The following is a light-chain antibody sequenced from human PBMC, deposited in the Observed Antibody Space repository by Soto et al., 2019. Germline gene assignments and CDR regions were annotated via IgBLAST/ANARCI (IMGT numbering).Light chain of an antibody. J-gene: IGLJ1*01. V-gene: IGLV2-18*02. CDR1: SRDVGSFNR. CDR2: GVT. Sequence: ALTQPPSVSGSPGQSVTISCTGTSRDVGSFNRVSWYQQPPGAAPKLLIYGVTNRPSGVPDRFSGSKSGNTASLTISGLQAEDEADYYCSSFTSSNTYVFGSGTKVTVL. CDR3: SSFTSSNTYV.